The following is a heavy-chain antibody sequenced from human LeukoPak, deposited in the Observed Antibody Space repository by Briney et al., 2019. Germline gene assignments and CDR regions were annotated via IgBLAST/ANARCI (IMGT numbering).Heavy chain of an antibody. CDR3: ARDEWLYCSSTSCHYYYYMDV. D-gene: IGHD2-2*01. V-gene: IGHV1-2*02. CDR1: GYTFTGYY. J-gene: IGHJ6*03. CDR2: INPNSGGT. Sequence: ASVKVPCKASGYTFTGYYMHWVRQAPGQGLEWMGWINPNSGGTNYAQKFQGRVTMTRDTSISTAYMELSRLRSDDTAVYYCARDEWLYCSSTSCHYYYYMDVWGKGTTVTVSS.